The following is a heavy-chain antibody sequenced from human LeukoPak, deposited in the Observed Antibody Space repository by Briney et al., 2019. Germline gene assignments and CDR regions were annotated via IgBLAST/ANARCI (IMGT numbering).Heavy chain of an antibody. J-gene: IGHJ4*02. CDR2: ISSSGTTI. CDR3: ARDGRYSSSWYGFDY. V-gene: IGHV3-48*03. D-gene: IGHD6-13*01. Sequence: GGSLRLSCAASGFTLSNYEVNWVRQAPGKGLEWVSYISSSGTTIYYADSVKGRFTISRDNAKNSLYLQMNSLRAEDTAVYYCARDGRYSSSWYGFDYWGQGTLVTVSS. CDR1: GFTLSNYE.